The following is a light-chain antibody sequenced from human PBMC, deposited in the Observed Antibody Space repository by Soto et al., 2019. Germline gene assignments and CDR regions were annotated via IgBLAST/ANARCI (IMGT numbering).Light chain of an antibody. CDR1: QSISSW. J-gene: IGKJ1*01. V-gene: IGKV1-5*03. CDR2: KAS. CDR3: QQYNSYLRT. Sequence: IQMTQSPSTLSASVGDRVTITCRASQSISSWLAWYQQKPGKAPKLLIYKASSLESGVPSRFSGSGSGTKFPLTISSLQPDDFAIYYCQQYNSYLRTFGQGTRVDTK.